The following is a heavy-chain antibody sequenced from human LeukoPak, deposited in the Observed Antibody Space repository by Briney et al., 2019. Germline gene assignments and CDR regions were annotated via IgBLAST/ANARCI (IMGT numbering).Heavy chain of an antibody. J-gene: IGHJ6*03. V-gene: IGHV1-69*05. CDR1: GYTFTSYA. CDR3: ASGATINYYYYYMDV. Sequence: SVKVSCKASGYTFTSYAISWVRQAPGQGLEWMGRIIPIFGPANYAQKFQGRVTITTDESTSTAYMELSSLRSEDTAVYYCASGATINYYYYYMDVWGKGTTVTVSS. CDR2: IIPIFGPA. D-gene: IGHD5-12*01.